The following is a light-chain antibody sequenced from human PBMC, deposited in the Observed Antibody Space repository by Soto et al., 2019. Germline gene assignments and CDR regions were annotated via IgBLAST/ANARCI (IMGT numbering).Light chain of an antibody. Sequence: EIVLTQSPATLSVSPGERVTLSCRASQSVDINLAWYQQKPGQAPRLLIYGASTRATDMPGRFSGRGAGAECTLTISSLQSEDFAVYYCQQYRSWPRTFGQGTKVEIE. V-gene: IGKV3-15*01. CDR2: GAS. CDR3: QQYRSWPRT. J-gene: IGKJ1*01. CDR1: QSVDIN.